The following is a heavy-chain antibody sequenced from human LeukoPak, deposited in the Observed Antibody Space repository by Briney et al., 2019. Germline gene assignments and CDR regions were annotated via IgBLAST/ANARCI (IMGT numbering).Heavy chain of an antibody. D-gene: IGHD3-10*01. J-gene: IGHJ4*02. V-gene: IGHV3-30*02. CDR2: IRSEGNTK. Sequence: GGSLRLSCAASGFTFSTYGMHWVRQTPGKGLEWVTFIRSEGNTKYYADSVKGRFTISRDNSKNTLYVQMNGLRTEDTAVYYCAKGRAYGSGTYSIDYWGQGTLVTVS. CDR1: GFTFSTYG. CDR3: AKGRAYGSGTYSIDY.